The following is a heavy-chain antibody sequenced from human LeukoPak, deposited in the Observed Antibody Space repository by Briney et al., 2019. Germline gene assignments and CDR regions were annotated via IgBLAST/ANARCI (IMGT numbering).Heavy chain of an antibody. D-gene: IGHD2-15*01. CDR2: INHSGST. J-gene: IGHJ4*02. V-gene: IGHV4-38-2*02. CDR3: ARVCSSGRCLDY. CDR1: GYSISSGYY. Sequence: PSETLSLTCTVSGYSISSGYYWAWMRQPPGKRLEWIGSINHSGSTYYNPSLKSRVAVSVDTSKNQVSLRLSSVTAADTAVYYCARVCSSGRCLDYWGQGTLVTVSS.